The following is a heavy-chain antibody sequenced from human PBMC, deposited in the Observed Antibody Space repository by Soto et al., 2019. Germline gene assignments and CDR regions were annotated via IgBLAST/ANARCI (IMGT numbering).Heavy chain of an antibody. J-gene: IGHJ3*02. D-gene: IGHD1-26*01. Sequence: GGSLRLSCAASGFTFSSYSMNWVRQAPGKGLEWVSYISSSSSTIYYADSVKGRFTISRDNAKNSLYLQMNSLRDEDTAVYYCARDRSEWELTQPDAFDIWGQGTMVTVSS. V-gene: IGHV3-48*02. CDR1: GFTFSSYS. CDR3: ARDRSEWELTQPDAFDI. CDR2: ISSSSSTI.